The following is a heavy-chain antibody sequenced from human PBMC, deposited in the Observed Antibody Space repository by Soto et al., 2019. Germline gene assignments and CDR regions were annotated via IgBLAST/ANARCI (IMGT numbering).Heavy chain of an antibody. CDR3: TRITVAVTTFVY. Sequence: PGGPLRLRYAASGFALSPYWMSWVRQAPGKGLEWVASINQYGSVKHYVDSVRGRFTISRDNAKNSLFLQMNSLSAEDTAVYYCTRITVAVTTFVYWGQGPPDTVS. V-gene: IGHV3-7*01. J-gene: IGHJ4*02. CDR2: INQYGSVK. D-gene: IGHD1-1*01. CDR1: GFALSPYW.